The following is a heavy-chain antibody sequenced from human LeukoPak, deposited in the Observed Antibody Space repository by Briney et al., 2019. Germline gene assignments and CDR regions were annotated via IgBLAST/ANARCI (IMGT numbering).Heavy chain of an antibody. CDR3: ARRRGTGTPEDY. J-gene: IGHJ4*02. V-gene: IGHV4-39*01. CDR2: IYYSGST. Sequence: SETLSLTCTVSGGSISSSSYYWGWIRQPPGKGLEWIGSIYYSGSTYYNPSLKSRVTISVDTSKNQFSLKLSSVTAAGTAVYYCARRRGTGTPEDYWGQGTLVTVSS. CDR1: GGSISSSSYY. D-gene: IGHD1-1*01.